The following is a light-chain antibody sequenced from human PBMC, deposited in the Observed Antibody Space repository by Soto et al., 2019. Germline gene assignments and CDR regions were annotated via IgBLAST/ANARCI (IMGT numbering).Light chain of an antibody. CDR2: AAF. J-gene: IGKJ5*01. V-gene: IGKV1-12*01. Sequence: IQMTQSPSSVSASVGGRVTISCRASEDINSRLAWYQQKPGNAPKLLIYAAFILQSGVPSRFSGYGSGTDFTLSISSLQPEDFATYYCQQADSFPITFGQGTRLEIK. CDR3: QQADSFPIT. CDR1: EDINSR.